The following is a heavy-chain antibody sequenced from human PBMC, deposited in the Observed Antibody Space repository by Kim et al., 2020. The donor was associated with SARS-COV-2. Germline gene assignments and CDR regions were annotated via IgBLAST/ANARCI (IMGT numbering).Heavy chain of an antibody. D-gene: IGHD1-26*01. CDR3: AKDTPKRTRGWVDY. J-gene: IGHJ4*02. CDR1: GFTFSSYG. V-gene: IGHV3-30*18. Sequence: GGSLRLSCAASGFTFSSYGMHWVRQAPGKGLEWVAVISYDGSNKYYADSVKGRFTISRDNSKNTLYLQMNSLRAEDTAVYYCAKDTPKRTRGWVDYWGQGTLVTVSS. CDR2: ISYDGSNK.